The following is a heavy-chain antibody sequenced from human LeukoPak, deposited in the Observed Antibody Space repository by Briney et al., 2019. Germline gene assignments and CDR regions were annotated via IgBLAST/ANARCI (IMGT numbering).Heavy chain of an antibody. Sequence: GGSLRLSCAASGFSFTTYSMHWVRQAPGKGLESVAFIRLDGSNEHYADSVKGRFTISRDNAKNSLYLQMNSLRAEDTAVYYCARDPYDILTGHNDYWGQGTLVTVSS. V-gene: IGHV3-30*02. J-gene: IGHJ4*02. CDR3: ARDPYDILTGHNDY. CDR1: GFSFTTYS. CDR2: IRLDGSNE. D-gene: IGHD3-9*01.